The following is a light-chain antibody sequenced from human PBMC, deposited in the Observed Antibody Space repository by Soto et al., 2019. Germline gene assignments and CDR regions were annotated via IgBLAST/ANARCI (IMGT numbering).Light chain of an antibody. V-gene: IGKV3-20*01. CDR2: GAS. CDR3: QQSKSFPLT. CDR1: QSVSSNY. Sequence: EIVLTQSPGTLSLSPGERATLSCRTSQSVSSNYLAWYQQKPGQAPRLLIYGASSRATGIPDRFSGRGSGTDFSLTISNLQPEDFATYFCQQSKSFPLTFGGGTKVDIK. J-gene: IGKJ4*01.